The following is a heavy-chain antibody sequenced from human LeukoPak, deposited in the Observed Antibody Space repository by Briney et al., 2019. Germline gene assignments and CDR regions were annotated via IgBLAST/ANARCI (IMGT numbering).Heavy chain of an antibody. J-gene: IGHJ4*02. Sequence: GGSLRLSCAVSGLNVSSNYLNWVRQAPGKGLEWVSVIYNGGSTYYADSVKGRFTITRDNSKNTLYLQMNSLRAEDTAVYYCAREQPPGVFFDYWGQGTLVTVSS. CDR1: GLNVSSNY. D-gene: IGHD3-10*01. CDR2: IYNGGST. CDR3: AREQPPGVFFDY. V-gene: IGHV3-53*01.